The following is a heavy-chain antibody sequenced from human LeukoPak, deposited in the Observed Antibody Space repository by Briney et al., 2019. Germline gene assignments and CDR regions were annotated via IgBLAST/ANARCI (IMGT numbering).Heavy chain of an antibody. CDR1: GFTFSSYA. V-gene: IGHV3-23*01. J-gene: IGHJ4*02. Sequence: PGGSLRLSCAASGFTFSSYAMSWVRQAPGKGLEWVSAISGSGGSTYYADSVKGRFTISRDNSKNTLYLQMNSLRAEDTAVYYCAKDLRKGTGIQPYSLLDYWGQGTLVTVSS. CDR2: ISGSGGST. D-gene: IGHD5-18*01. CDR3: AKDLRKGTGIQPYSLLDY.